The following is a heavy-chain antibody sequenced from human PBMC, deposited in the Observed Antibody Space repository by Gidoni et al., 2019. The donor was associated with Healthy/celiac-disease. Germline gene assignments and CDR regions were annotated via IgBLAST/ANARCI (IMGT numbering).Heavy chain of an antibody. V-gene: IGHV1-69*01. J-gene: IGHJ4*02. CDR2: IIPTFGTA. CDR1: GGTLSSYA. Sequence: QLQLLQPGAEVKKPGSSVKVSCKASGGTLSSYAISWVRQAPGQGLELMGGIIPTFGTANYAQKFQGRVTITADESTSTAYMELSSLRSEDTAVYYCARTYYYDSSGFWDYWGQGTLVTVSS. D-gene: IGHD3-22*01. CDR3: ARTYYYDSSGFWDY.